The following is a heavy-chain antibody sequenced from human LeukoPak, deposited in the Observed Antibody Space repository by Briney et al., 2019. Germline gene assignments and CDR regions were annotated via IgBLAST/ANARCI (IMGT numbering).Heavy chain of an antibody. Sequence: SVKVSCKASGGTFSSYAISWVRQAPGQGLEWMGGIIPIFGTANYAQKFQGRVTITADESTSTAYMELSSLRSEDTAVYYCARDSRPRAGYSSGWSPYVWGQGTTVTVSS. D-gene: IGHD6-19*01. CDR2: IIPIFGTA. V-gene: IGHV1-69*13. CDR1: GGTFSSYA. J-gene: IGHJ6*02. CDR3: ARDSRPRAGYSSGWSPYV.